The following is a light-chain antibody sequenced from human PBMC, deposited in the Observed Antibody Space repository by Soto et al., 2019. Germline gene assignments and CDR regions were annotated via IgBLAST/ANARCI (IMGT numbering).Light chain of an antibody. V-gene: IGLV1-40*01. CDR2: GDS. CDR1: GSNIGAGYD. Sequence: QSVLTQPPSVSGAPGQRVTISCTGSGSNIGAGYDVHWYQHRPGTAPKLLVFGDSHRPSGVPDRFSGSKSGTSASLAITGLQAEDEVDYYSQSYDSTLDARYVFGTGTRLTVL. J-gene: IGLJ1*01. CDR3: QSYDSTLDARYV.